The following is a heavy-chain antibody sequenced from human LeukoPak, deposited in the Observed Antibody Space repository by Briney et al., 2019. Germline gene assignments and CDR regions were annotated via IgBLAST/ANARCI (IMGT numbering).Heavy chain of an antibody. Sequence: GGSLRLSCAASGFTFRNCAMSWVRQAPGKGLEWVSGISGTGYNAYYADSVKGRFTISRDNSKNTLYLQMNSLGAEDTAVYYCAKHVSGSLFYFDYWGQRTLVTVSS. J-gene: IGHJ4*02. CDR2: ISGTGYNA. CDR1: GFTFRNCA. CDR3: AKHVSGSLFYFDY. V-gene: IGHV3-23*01. D-gene: IGHD3-10*01.